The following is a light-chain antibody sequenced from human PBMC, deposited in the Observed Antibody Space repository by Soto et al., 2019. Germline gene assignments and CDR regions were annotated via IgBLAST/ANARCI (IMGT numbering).Light chain of an antibody. CDR1: QSGSNSY. CDR3: KQGGSSRT. V-gene: IGKV3-20*01. Sequence: VTSSGGTISLARGARATLYCKASQSGSNSYFAWYQQKPGQAPRLLIYGASSRATGIQDRLSGSGAGTVSTLTIRRQEPEDFAGYCWKQGGSSRTFGQGTKVDIK. J-gene: IGKJ1*01. CDR2: GAS.